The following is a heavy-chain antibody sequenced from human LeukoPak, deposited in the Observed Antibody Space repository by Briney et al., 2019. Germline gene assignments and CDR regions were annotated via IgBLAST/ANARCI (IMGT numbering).Heavy chain of an antibody. CDR2: IYYSGSA. CDR1: GGSIRSYY. J-gene: IGHJ4*02. CDR3: ARLPPIAGRTARFDY. D-gene: IGHD6-6*01. V-gene: IGHV4-59*08. Sequence: SETLSLTCTVYGGSIRSYYWTWIRQPPGQGLEWIAYIYYSGSANYNPSLKSRVTISVDTSKNQFSLKLRSVTAADTAIYYCARLPPIAGRTARFDYWGQGTLVTVSS.